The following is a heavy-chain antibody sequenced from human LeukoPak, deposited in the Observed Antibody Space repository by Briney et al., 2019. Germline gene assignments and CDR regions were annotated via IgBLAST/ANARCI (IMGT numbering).Heavy chain of an antibody. V-gene: IGHV3-15*01. CDR1: GFTFSNAW. J-gene: IGHJ6*02. CDR2: IKSKTDGGTT. CDR3: TTARPATALHYYYYGMDV. Sequence: AGGSLRLSCAASGFTFSNAWMSWVRQAPGKGLEWVGRIKSKTDGGTTDYAAPVKGRFTISRDDSKNTLYLQMNSLKTEDTAVYYCTTARPATALHYYYYGMDVWGQGTTVTVSS. D-gene: IGHD2-21*02.